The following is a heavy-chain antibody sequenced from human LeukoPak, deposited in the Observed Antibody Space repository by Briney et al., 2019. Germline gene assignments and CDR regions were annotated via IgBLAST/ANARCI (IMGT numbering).Heavy chain of an antibody. J-gene: IGHJ3*02. D-gene: IGHD3-10*01. Sequence: PGGSLRLSCAASGFTFSTYSMNWVRQAPGKGLEWVSSIATSRDYIYYAGSLKGRFTISRDNAKNSLYLHMNSLRPDDTAVYYCARGRSITILRGVAISDGFDIWGQGTKVTVS. CDR3: ARGRSITILRGVAISDGFDI. CDR1: GFTFSTYS. CDR2: IATSRDYI. V-gene: IGHV3-21*06.